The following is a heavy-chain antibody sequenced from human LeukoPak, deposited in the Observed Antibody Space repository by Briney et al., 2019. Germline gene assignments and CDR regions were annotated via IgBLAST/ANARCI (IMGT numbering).Heavy chain of an antibody. Sequence: GGSLRLSCAASGFTFSSYAMSRVRQAPGKGLEWVSAISGSGGSTYYADSVKGRFTISRDNSKNTLYLQMNSLRAEDTAVYYCAKDLVPAVPLNYFDYWGQGTLVTVSS. CDR1: GFTFSSYA. J-gene: IGHJ4*02. D-gene: IGHD2-2*01. CDR3: AKDLVPAVPLNYFDY. V-gene: IGHV3-23*01. CDR2: ISGSGGST.